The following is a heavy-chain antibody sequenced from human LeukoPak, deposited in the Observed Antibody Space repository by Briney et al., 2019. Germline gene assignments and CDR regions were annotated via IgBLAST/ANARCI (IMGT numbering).Heavy chain of an antibody. CDR3: ASYHYGQAYDY. D-gene: IGHD4-17*01. J-gene: IGHJ4*02. CDR2: IYSGGST. V-gene: IGHV3-66*01. CDR1: GFTVSSNY. Sequence: GSLRLSCAASGFTVSSNYMSWVRQAPGKGLEWVSVIYSGGSTYYADSVKGRFTISRDNSKNTLYLQMNSLRAEDTAVYYCASYHYGQAYDYWGQGTLVTVSS.